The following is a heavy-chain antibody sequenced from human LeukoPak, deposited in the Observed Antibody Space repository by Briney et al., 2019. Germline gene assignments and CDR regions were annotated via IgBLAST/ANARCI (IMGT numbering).Heavy chain of an antibody. CDR2: HSGST. Sequence: HSGSTYYTPSLKSRVTISVDRSKNQFSLKLSSVTAADTAVYYCARGGYYGSGSYYNTLGNWFDPWGQGTLVTVSS. CDR3: ARGGYYGSGSYYNTLGNWFDP. D-gene: IGHD3-10*01. J-gene: IGHJ5*02. V-gene: IGHV4-30-2*01.